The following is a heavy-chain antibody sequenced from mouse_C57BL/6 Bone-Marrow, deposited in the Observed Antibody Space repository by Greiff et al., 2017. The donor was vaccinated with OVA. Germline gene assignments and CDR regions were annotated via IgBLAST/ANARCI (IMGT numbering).Heavy chain of an antibody. CDR2: IYPRSGNT. D-gene: IGHD1-1*01. CDR3: ASLLYYYGSSWFAY. Sequence: VNVVESGAELARPGASVKLSCKASGYTFTSYGISWVKQRTGQGLEWIGEIYPRSGNTYYNEKFKGKATLTADKSSSTAYMELRSLTSEDSAVYFCASLLYYYGSSWFAYWGQGTLVTVSA. J-gene: IGHJ3*01. CDR1: GYTFTSYG. V-gene: IGHV1-81*01.